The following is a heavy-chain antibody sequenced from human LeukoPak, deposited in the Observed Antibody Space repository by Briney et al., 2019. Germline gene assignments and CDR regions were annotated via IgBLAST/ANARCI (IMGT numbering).Heavy chain of an antibody. V-gene: IGHV3-23*01. CDR3: AKDSKWELPHSWIAY. CDR2: ISGSGGST. J-gene: IGHJ4*02. D-gene: IGHD1-26*01. Sequence: GGSLRLSCAASGFTFSSYAMSWVRQAPGKGLEWVSAISGSGGSTYYADSVKGRFTISRDNSENTLYLQMNSLRAEDTAVYYCAKDSKWELPHSWIAYWGQGTLVTVSS. CDR1: GFTFSSYA.